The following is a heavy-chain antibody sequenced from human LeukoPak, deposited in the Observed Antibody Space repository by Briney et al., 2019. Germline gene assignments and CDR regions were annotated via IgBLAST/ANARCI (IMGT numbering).Heavy chain of an antibody. D-gene: IGHD3-3*01. Sequence: GGSLRLSCAASGFTFSNYAMTWVRQAPGKGLAWVSTITGSGAVTYYADSVEGRFTISRDNSKKTLYLHMNSLRAEDTAVYYCAKDVGTWSGYPFDYWGQGTLVTVSS. J-gene: IGHJ4*02. V-gene: IGHV3-23*01. CDR1: GFTFSNYA. CDR2: ITGSGAVT. CDR3: AKDVGTWSGYPFDY.